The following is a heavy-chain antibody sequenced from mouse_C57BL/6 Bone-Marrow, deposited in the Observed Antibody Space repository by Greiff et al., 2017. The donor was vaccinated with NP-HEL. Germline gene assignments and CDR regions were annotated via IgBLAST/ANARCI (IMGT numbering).Heavy chain of an antibody. CDR3: VREGITTVVAGTYYFDY. D-gene: IGHD1-1*01. J-gene: IGHJ2*01. V-gene: IGHV10-3*01. CDR1: GFTFNTYA. CDR2: IRSKSSNYAT. Sequence: EVMLVESGGGLVQPKGSLKLSCAASGFTFNTYAMHWVRQAPGKGLEWVARIRSKSSNYATYYADSVKDRFTISRDDSQSMLYLQMNNLKTEDTAMYYCVREGITTVVAGTYYFDYWGQGTTLTVSS.